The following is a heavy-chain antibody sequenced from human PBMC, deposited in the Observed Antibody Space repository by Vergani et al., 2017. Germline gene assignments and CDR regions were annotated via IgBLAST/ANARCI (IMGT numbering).Heavy chain of an antibody. Sequence: QVQLVESGGGVVQPGRSLRLSCAASGFTFNQYGMHWVRQAPGKGLEWVAVTWYDGNNKQYADSVKGRFTISIDNSKSTMYLQMNSLRDEDTGVYYCARDLRLLYTRFDPWGQGTLVTVSS. CDR3: ARDLRLLYTRFDP. V-gene: IGHV3-33*01. CDR2: TWYDGNNK. D-gene: IGHD3-16*01. J-gene: IGHJ5*02. CDR1: GFTFNQYG.